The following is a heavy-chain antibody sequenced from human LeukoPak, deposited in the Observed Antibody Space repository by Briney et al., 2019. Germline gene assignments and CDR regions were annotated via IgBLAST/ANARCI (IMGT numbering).Heavy chain of an antibody. CDR3: AREAFKNYGSGSYYSHYCYYYMDV. D-gene: IGHD3-10*01. Sequence: SETLSLTCTVSGGSISSSSYYWGWIRQPPGKGLEWIGSIYYSGSTYYNPSLKSRVTISVDTSKNQFSLKLSSVTAADTAVYYCAREAFKNYGSGSYYSHYCYYYMDVWGKGTTVTISS. CDR2: IYYSGST. CDR1: GGSISSSSYY. J-gene: IGHJ6*03. V-gene: IGHV4-39*02.